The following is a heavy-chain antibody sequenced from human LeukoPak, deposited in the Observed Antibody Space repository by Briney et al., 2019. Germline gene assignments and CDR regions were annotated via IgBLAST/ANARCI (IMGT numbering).Heavy chain of an antibody. V-gene: IGHV3-30*02. CDR3: ASRPTGFDWGPFDY. D-gene: IGHD5-12*01. J-gene: IGHJ4*02. CDR2: FRYDGNHE. Sequence: HPGGSLRLSCAASGFTFNNYVIPWVRQPPGKGLEWVAFFRYDGNHEYYADSVKGRFTFSRDNSKNTLLLQMNSLRTEDTAVYYCASRPTGFDWGPFDYWGQGTLVTVSS. CDR1: GFTFNNYV.